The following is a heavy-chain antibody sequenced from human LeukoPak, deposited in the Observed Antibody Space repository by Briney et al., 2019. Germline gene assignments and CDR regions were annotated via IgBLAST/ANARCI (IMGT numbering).Heavy chain of an antibody. CDR1: GYTFAAYG. CDR3: ARDQGYCSSTSCYGVY. CDR2: ITAYSGDT. V-gene: IGHV1-18*01. Sequence: GASVKVSCKASGYTFAAYGITWVRQAPGQGLEWVGWITAYSGDTKSAQNFQDRVTMTTDTSTSTAYMDLRSLTSDDTAVYYCARDQGYCSSTSCYGVYWGQGTLVTVSS. D-gene: IGHD2-2*01. J-gene: IGHJ4*02.